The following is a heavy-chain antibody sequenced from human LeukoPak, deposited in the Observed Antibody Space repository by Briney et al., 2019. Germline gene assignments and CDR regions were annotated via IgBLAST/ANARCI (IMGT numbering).Heavy chain of an antibody. CDR3: ARGSRYYDFWSGYPRVLDP. CDR2: IIPIFGTA. D-gene: IGHD3-3*01. Sequence: SVRVSCKASGGTFSSYAISWVRQAPGQGLEWMGGIIPIFGTANYAQKFQGRVTITADKFTSTAYMELSSLRSEDTAVYYCARGSRYYDFWSGYPRVLDPWGQGTLVTVSS. CDR1: GGTFSSYA. J-gene: IGHJ5*02. V-gene: IGHV1-69*06.